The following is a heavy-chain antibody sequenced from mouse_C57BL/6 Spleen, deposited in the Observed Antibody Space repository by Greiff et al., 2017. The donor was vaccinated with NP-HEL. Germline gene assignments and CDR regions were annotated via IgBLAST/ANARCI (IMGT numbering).Heavy chain of an antibody. CDR2: INPGSGGT. CDR1: GYAFTNYL. CDR3: AREGIYYGNYVGYFDY. V-gene: IGHV1-54*01. J-gene: IGHJ2*01. D-gene: IGHD2-1*01. Sequence: VQLHQSGAELVRPGTSVKVSCKASGYAFTNYLIEWVKQRPGQGLEWIGVINPGSGGTNYNEKFKGKATLTADKSSSTAYMQLSSLTSEDSAVYFCAREGIYYGNYVGYFDYWGQGTTLTVSS.